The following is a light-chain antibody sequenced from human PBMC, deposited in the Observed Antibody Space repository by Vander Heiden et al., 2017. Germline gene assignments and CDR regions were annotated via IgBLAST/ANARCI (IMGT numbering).Light chain of an antibody. V-gene: IGLV1-51*01. Sequence: QSVLTQPPSVSAAPGQKVTISCSGSSSNIGNNFVSWCRQLPGAAPKLLIYDNNKRASGIPDRFSGSKSGTSATLGITGLQTGDEADYYCGTWDSGLSTIVFGGGTKLTVL. J-gene: IGLJ2*01. CDR1: SSNIGNNF. CDR2: DNN. CDR3: GTWDSGLSTIV.